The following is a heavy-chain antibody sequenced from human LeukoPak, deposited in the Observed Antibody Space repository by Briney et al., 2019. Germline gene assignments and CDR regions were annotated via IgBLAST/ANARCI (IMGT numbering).Heavy chain of an antibody. V-gene: IGHV1-2*04. D-gene: IGHD5/OR15-5a*01. J-gene: IGHJ1*01. Sequence: ASVKVSCKASGYTFTDYYIHWVRQAPGHGLECMGWIDPSSGGTNYAQRFQGWVTMTRDTSISTAYMELSRLTSDDTAVYFCARGDGVYVLGFQHWGQGTLVTVSS. CDR2: IDPSSGGT. CDR3: ARGDGVYVLGFQH. CDR1: GYTFTDYY.